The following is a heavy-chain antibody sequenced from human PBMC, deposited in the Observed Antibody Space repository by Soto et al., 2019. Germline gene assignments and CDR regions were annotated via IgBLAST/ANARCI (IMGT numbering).Heavy chain of an antibody. CDR2: IRPDGNEQ. V-gene: IGHV3-7*05. CDR3: ATSRGYSYEC. Sequence: VQLVESGGDLVQPGGSLRLSCAASGLTFNNYWMSWVRQAPGKGLAWVANIRPDGNEQHYVDSVKGRFIFSRDNAKSSLSLQMNNLRVEDTAVYYCATSRGYSYECWGQGTLVTVSS. D-gene: IGHD5-18*01. J-gene: IGHJ4*02. CDR1: GLTFNNYW.